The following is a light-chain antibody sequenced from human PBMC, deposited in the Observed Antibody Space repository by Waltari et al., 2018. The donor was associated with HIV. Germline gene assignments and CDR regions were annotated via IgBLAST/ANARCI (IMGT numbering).Light chain of an antibody. CDR3: SSYTSVNTRV. CDR1: SSDIGNSNS. Sequence: QSVLTQPASVSGSPGQSITISCTGSSSDIGNSNSVSWFQQHPGKAPKLLIYEVTNRPSGISNRFSGSKSGNTASLTISGLHLEDESDYYCSSYTSVNTRVFGGGTKLTVL. CDR2: EVT. V-gene: IGLV2-14*01. J-gene: IGLJ3*02.